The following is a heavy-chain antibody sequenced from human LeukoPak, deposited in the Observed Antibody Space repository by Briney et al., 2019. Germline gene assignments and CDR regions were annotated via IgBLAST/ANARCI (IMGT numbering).Heavy chain of an antibody. Sequence: GGSLRLSCAASGFTFSSYAMHWVRQAPGKGLEWVAVISYDGSNKYYADSVKGRFTISRDNSKNTLYLQMNSLRAEDTAVYYCASRSVAGTLSYFDYWGQGTPVTVSS. CDR1: GFTFSSYA. V-gene: IGHV3-30-3*01. CDR3: ASRSVAGTLSYFDY. CDR2: ISYDGSNK. D-gene: IGHD6-19*01. J-gene: IGHJ4*02.